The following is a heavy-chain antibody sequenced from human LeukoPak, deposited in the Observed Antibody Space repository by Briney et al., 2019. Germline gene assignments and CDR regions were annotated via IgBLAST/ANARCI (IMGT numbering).Heavy chain of an antibody. CDR1: GFTFSSYG. CDR2: IRYDGSNK. J-gene: IGHJ4*02. Sequence: QPGGSLRLPCAASGFTFSSYGMHWVRQAPGKGLEWVAFIRYDGSNKYYADSVKGRFTISRDNSKNTLYLQMNSLRAEDTAVYYCAKDRQQWLGDFDYWGQGTLVTVSS. V-gene: IGHV3-30*02. CDR3: AKDRQQWLGDFDY. D-gene: IGHD6-19*01.